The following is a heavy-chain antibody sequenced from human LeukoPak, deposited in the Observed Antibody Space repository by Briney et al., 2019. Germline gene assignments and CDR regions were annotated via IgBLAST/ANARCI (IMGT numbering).Heavy chain of an antibody. CDR3: AKEKGIGSVGWSY. CDR1: GYSISSGYY. CDR2: IYHSGST. Sequence: SETLSLTCTVSGYSISSGYYWGWIRQPPGKGLEWIGSIYHSGSTYYNPSLKSRVTISVDTSKNQFSLKLSSVTAADTAVYYCAKEKGIGSVGWSYWGQGTLVTVSS. V-gene: IGHV4-38-2*02. J-gene: IGHJ4*02. D-gene: IGHD3-3*01.